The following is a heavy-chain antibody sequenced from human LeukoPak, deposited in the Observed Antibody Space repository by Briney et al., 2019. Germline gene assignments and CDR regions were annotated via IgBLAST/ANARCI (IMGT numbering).Heavy chain of an antibody. CDR1: GFTFSSYA. CDR3: VKSGSGSYYNPDFDY. V-gene: IGHV3-23*01. J-gene: IGHJ4*02. Sequence: PGGSLRLSCAASGFTFSSYAVSWVRQTPGKGLEWVSSISYSGGSTRYADSVKGRFTISRDNSKNTLYPQMNSLRAEDTAVYYCVKSGSGSYYNPDFDYWGQGTLVTVSS. CDR2: ISYSGGST. D-gene: IGHD3-10*01.